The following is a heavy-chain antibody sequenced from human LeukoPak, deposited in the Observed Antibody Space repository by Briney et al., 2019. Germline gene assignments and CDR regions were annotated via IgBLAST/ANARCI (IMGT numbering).Heavy chain of an antibody. J-gene: IGHJ3*02. CDR3: ARVVAYCGGDCYSYDAFDI. CDR2: ITSSSGSN. D-gene: IGHD2-21*02. Sequence: GGSLRLSCAASGFTFNGYNMNWVRQAPGKGLEWISYITSSSGSNSYADSVKGRFSISRDNAKNSLFLQMNSLRAEDTALYYCARVVAYCGGDCYSYDAFDIWGQGTMVTVSS. CDR1: GFTFNGYN. V-gene: IGHV3-48*01.